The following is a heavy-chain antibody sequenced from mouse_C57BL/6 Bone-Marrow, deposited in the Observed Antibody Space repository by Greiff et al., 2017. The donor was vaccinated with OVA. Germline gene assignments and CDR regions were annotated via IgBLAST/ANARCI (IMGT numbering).Heavy chain of an antibody. CDR3: ARNGNYGSRRYFDV. CDR2: IDPSDSET. V-gene: IGHV1-52*01. Sequence: QVQLQQPGAELVRPGSSVKLSCKASGYTFTSYWMHWVKQRPIQGLEWIGNIDPSDSETHYNQKFKDKATLTVDKSSSTAYMQLSSLTSEDSAVYYCARNGNYGSRRYFDVWGTGTTVTVSS. D-gene: IGHD1-1*01. J-gene: IGHJ1*03. CDR1: GYTFTSYW.